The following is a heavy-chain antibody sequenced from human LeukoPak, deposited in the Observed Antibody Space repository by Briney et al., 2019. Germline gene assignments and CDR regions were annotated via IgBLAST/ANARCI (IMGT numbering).Heavy chain of an antibody. CDR2: TYYRSKWYN. D-gene: IGHD3-16*02. CDR1: GDSVSSNSAA. J-gene: IGHJ5*02. V-gene: IGHV6-1*01. CDR3: ARDRYDYVWGSYRLNWFDP. Sequence: SQTLSLTCAISGDSVSSNSAAWNWIRQSPSRGLKWLGRTYYRSKWYNDYAVSVKSRITINPDTSKNQFSLQLNSVTPEDTAVYYCARDRYDYVWGSYRLNWFDPWGQGTLVTVSS.